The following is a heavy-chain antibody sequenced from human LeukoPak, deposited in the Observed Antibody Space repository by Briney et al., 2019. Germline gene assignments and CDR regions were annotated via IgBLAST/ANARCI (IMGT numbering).Heavy chain of an antibody. Sequence: SQTLSLTCAVSGGSISNGGYSWSWIRQPPGKGLEWIGFIYHSGSTYYNPSLKSRVTISVDRSKNQFSLKLSSVTAADTAVYYCARIVATLGNYFDYWGQGTLVTVSS. CDR1: GGSISNGGYS. CDR2: IYHSGST. J-gene: IGHJ4*02. V-gene: IGHV4-30-2*01. D-gene: IGHD5-12*01. CDR3: ARIVATLGNYFDY.